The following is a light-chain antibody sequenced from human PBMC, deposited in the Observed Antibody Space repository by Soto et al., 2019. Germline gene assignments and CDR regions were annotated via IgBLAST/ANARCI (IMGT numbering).Light chain of an antibody. CDR1: QSVLYSSNNKNY. Sequence: DVVMTQSPDSLAVSLGERATINCKSSQSVLYSSNNKNYLAWYQQRPGQPPKLLIYWASTRESGVPDRFSGXXXXXXXXXXXTSLQAEDVAVYYCQQYESTPPTFGQGTKLEIK. V-gene: IGKV4-1*01. CDR3: QQYESTPPT. J-gene: IGKJ2*01. CDR2: WAS.